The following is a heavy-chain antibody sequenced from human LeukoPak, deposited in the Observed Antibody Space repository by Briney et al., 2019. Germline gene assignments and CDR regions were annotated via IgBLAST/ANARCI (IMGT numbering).Heavy chain of an antibody. D-gene: IGHD1-1*01. CDR1: GYTFSAYY. Sequence: ASVKVSCKASGYTFSAYYIHWVRQAPGQGLEWMGWINPNSGVTSYAHQFQGRVTMTRDTSFSTAYMDLSRLTSDDTAVYYCAKDGTGDGYYYYTDVWGEGTTVTVSS. J-gene: IGHJ6*03. CDR3: AKDGTGDGYYYYTDV. V-gene: IGHV1-2*02. CDR2: INPNSGVT.